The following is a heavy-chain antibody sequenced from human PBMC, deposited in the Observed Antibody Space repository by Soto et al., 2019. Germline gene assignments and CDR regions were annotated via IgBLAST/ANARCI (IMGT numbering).Heavy chain of an antibody. V-gene: IGHV3-21*01. Sequence: VQLEESGGGLVKPGESLRLSCAASGFTFSSSTMNWVRQAPGKGLEWVSSINTNSAYIYYAGSVTGRFTISRDNAKNSLFLQMNSLRAEDTAVYYCTRGTYGDYSDWGQGTLVTVSS. CDR1: GFTFSSST. CDR3: TRGTYGDYSD. D-gene: IGHD4-17*01. J-gene: IGHJ4*02. CDR2: INTNSAYI.